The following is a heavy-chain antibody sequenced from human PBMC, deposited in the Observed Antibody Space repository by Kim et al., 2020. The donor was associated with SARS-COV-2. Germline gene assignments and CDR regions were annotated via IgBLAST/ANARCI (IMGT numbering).Heavy chain of an antibody. CDR3: AKVPSVYGDYDDTNWFDP. Sequence: GGSLRLSCAASGFTFSSYGMHWVRQAPGKGLEWVAVISYDGSNKYYADSVKGRFTISRDNSKNTLYLQMNSLRAEDTAVYYCAKVPSVYGDYDDTNWFDPWGQGTLVTVSS. V-gene: IGHV3-30*18. J-gene: IGHJ5*02. CDR2: ISYDGSNK. CDR1: GFTFSSYG. D-gene: IGHD4-17*01.